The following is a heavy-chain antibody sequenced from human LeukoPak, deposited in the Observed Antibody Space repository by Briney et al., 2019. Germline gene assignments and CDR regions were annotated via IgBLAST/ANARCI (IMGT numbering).Heavy chain of an antibody. CDR3: ARRGGSSWSSFDY. CDR2: ISGGGGST. Sequence: GGSLRLSCAASGFTFSSYAMSWVRQAPGKGLEWVSTISGGGGSTYYADSVKGRFTISRDNSGNRVFLQLNSLRVEDTAVYYCARRGGSSWSSFDYWGQGTLVTVSS. CDR1: GFTFSSYA. V-gene: IGHV3-23*01. J-gene: IGHJ4*02. D-gene: IGHD6-13*01.